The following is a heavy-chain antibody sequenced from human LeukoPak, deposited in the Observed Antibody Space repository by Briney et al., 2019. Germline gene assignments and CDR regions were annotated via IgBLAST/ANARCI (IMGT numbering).Heavy chain of an antibody. CDR3: ARGGRYYESSGYYYTNWCDP. D-gene: IGHD3-22*01. J-gene: IGHJ5*02. CDR1: GCSFTGNN. CDR2: IHPNSGGT. Sequence: ASVTLSRNSSGCSFTGNNMRWVRHAPGQGLEWMGWIHPNSGGTNYAQKFQGRVTRTRDTSISTAYMELSRLRADYTAVYYCARGGRYYESSGYYYTNWCDPWGQGTMVTVSS. V-gene: IGHV1-2*02.